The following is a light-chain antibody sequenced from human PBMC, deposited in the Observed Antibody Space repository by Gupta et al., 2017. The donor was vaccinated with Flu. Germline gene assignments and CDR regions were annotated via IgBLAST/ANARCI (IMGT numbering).Light chain of an antibody. CDR2: AAS. Sequence: PSSLSASVGDTVTITCRASQDIRSDLGWYQQKPGKAPKRLIYAASTLQSGVPSTFSGSGSGTEFTLTISNLQPEDFATYYCRQQHAYPLTFGQGTRLDIK. CDR3: RQQHAYPLT. CDR1: QDIRSD. J-gene: IGKJ5*01. V-gene: IGKV1-17*02.